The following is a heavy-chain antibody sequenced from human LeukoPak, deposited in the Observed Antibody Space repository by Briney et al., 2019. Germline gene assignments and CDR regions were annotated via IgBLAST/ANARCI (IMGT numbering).Heavy chain of an antibody. CDR1: GFTFRSYA. CDR2: ISGSGDGT. Sequence: GGSLRLSCEASGFTFRSYAMNWVRQAPGKGLEWVSVISGSGDGTRYADSVKGRFTISRDNSKNTLYLQMNSLRVEDTAVYSCAKAPGFTVVTSFDWWGQGTLVTVSS. CDR3: AKAPGFTVVTSFDW. V-gene: IGHV3-23*01. D-gene: IGHD4-23*01. J-gene: IGHJ4*02.